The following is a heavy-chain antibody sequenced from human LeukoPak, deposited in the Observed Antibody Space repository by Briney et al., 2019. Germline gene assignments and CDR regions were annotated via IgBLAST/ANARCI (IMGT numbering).Heavy chain of an antibody. Sequence: GSLRLSCAVSGITLSNYGMTWVRQAQGKGLEWVAGISDTGGRTNYADSVKGRFTISRDNPKNTLYLQMNSLRAEDTAVYFCAKRGVVIRVILVGFHKEAYYFDSWGQGALVTVSS. J-gene: IGHJ4*02. CDR2: ISDTGGRT. CDR3: AKRGVVIRVILVGFHKEAYYFDS. D-gene: IGHD3-22*01. CDR1: GITLSNYG. V-gene: IGHV3-23*01.